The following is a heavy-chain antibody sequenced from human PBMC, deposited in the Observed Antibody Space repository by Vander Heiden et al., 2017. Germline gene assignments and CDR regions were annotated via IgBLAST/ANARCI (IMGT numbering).Heavy chain of an antibody. J-gene: IGHJ4*02. D-gene: IGHD3-22*01. CDR2: IKQDGSEK. CDR3: ARGTYYYDSSGYYYFDY. CDR1: GFTFRSYG. Sequence: EVQLVESGVGLVQPGGSLRLSCAASGFTFRSYGMSWVRQAPGKGLEWVANIKQDGSEKYYVDSVKGRFTISRDNAKNSLYLQMNSLRAEDTAVYYCARGTYYYDSSGYYYFDYWGQGTLVTVSS. V-gene: IGHV3-7*01.